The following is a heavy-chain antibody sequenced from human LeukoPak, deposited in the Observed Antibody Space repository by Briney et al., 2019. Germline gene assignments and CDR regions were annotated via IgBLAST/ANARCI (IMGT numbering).Heavy chain of an antibody. D-gene: IGHD4-17*01. CDR2: INHSGST. Sequence: GSLRLSCAASGFTFSSYAMSWIRQPPGKGLEWIGEINHSGSTNYNPSLKSRVTISVDTSKNQFSLRLSSVTAADTAVYYCARDPTTVTKGLDIWGQGTMVTVSS. V-gene: IGHV4-34*01. J-gene: IGHJ3*02. CDR3: ARDPTTVTKGLDI. CDR1: GFTFSSYA.